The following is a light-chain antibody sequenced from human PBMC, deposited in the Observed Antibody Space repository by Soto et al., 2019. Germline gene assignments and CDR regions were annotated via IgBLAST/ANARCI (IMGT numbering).Light chain of an antibody. CDR3: QQYNSYPYT. V-gene: IGKV1-5*03. CDR2: KAS. Sequence: DIQMTQSPSTLSASAGDRVTITCRASQSISSRLAWYQQNPGKAPKLLIYKASSLESGVPSRFSGSGSGTEFTLTISSLQPDDFATYYCQQYNSYPYTFGQGTK. CDR1: QSISSR. J-gene: IGKJ2*01.